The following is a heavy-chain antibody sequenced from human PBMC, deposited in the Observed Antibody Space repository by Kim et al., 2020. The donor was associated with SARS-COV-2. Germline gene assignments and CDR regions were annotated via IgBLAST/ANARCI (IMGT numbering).Heavy chain of an antibody. D-gene: IGHD3-10*01. CDR3: ARERAYYYGSGSPYFDY. V-gene: IGHV4-59*01. Sequence: SETLSLTCTVSGGSISSYYWSWIRQPPGKGLEWIGYIYYSGSTNYNPSLKSRVTISVDTSKNQFFLKLSSVTAADTAVYYCARERAYYYGSGSPYFDYWGQGTLVTVSS. CDR1: GGSISSYY. J-gene: IGHJ4*02. CDR2: IYYSGST.